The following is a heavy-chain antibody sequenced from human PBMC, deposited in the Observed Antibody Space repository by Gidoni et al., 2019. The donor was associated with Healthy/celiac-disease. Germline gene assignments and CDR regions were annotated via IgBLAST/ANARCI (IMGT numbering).Heavy chain of an antibody. CDR2: IYTSGST. CDR1: GGSISSGSYY. Sequence: QVQLQESGPGLVKPPQTLSLTCTVSGGSISSGSYYWSWIRQPAGKGLEWIGRIYTSGSTNYNPSLKSRVTISVDTSKNQFSLKLSSVTAADTAVYYCARFSGWQDAFDIWGQGTMVTVSS. V-gene: IGHV4-61*02. D-gene: IGHD6-19*01. CDR3: ARFSGWQDAFDI. J-gene: IGHJ3*02.